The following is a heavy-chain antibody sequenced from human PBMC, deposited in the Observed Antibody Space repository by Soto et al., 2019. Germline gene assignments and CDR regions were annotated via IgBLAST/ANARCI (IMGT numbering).Heavy chain of an antibody. Sequence: HPGGSLRLSCAASGFTFITNAMSWVRQPPGRGLEFVSLISGSGNTIYYAASVKGRFTISRDNSKNTVSLQMNSLRAEDTAVYYCAKVGYDTYGYYLRSLDYWGQGTLVTVSS. V-gene: IGHV3-23*01. J-gene: IGHJ4*02. CDR3: AKVGYDTYGYYLRSLDY. CDR2: ISGSGNTI. CDR1: GFTFITNA. D-gene: IGHD3-3*01.